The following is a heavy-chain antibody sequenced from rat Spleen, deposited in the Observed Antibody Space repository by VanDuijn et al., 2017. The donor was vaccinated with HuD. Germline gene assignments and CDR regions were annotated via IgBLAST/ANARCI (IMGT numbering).Heavy chain of an antibody. V-gene: IGHV5-7*01. CDR2: IIYDGGST. Sequence: EVQLVESGGGLVQPGRSLKLSCAASGFTFSDYYMAWVRQAPTKGLEWVATIIYDGGSTYYRDSVKGRFTISRHTTEGSLNLEMDSLRSEDTATYYCVRYSGKYYGYNFLDYWGQGVMVTVSS. CDR1: GFTFSDYY. D-gene: IGHD1-9*01. J-gene: IGHJ2*01. CDR3: VRYSGKYYGYNFLDY.